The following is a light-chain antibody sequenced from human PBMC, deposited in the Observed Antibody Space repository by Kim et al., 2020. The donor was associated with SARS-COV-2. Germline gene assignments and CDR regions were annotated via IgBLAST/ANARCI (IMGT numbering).Light chain of an antibody. V-gene: IGKV1-33*01. J-gene: IGKJ2*01. CDR2: DAS. CDR1: QDISNY. CDR3: QQYGNLPPYT. Sequence: DIQMTQSPSSLSASVGDRVTITCQASQDISNYLNWYQQKPGKAPYLLIYDASNLETGVPSRFSGSGSGTDFTFTISSLQPEDIATYYCQQYGNLPPYTFGQGTKLEI.